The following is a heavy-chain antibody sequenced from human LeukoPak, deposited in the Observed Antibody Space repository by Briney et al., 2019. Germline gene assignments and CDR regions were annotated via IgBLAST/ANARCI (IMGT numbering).Heavy chain of an antibody. V-gene: IGHV1-2*06. CDR3: ARSSSFYYFDY. D-gene: IGHD6-6*01. CDR1: GYTFTGYY. CDR2: INPNSGGT. Sequence: ASVTVSCKASGYTFTGYYMHWVRQAPGQGLEWMGRINPNSGGTNYAQKFQGRVTMTRDTSISTAYMELSRLRSDDTAVYYCARSSSFYYFDYWGQGTLVTVSS. J-gene: IGHJ4*02.